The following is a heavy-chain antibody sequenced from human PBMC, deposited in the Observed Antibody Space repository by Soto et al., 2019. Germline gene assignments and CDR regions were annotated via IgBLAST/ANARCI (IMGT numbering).Heavy chain of an antibody. V-gene: IGHV4-31*03. Sequence: LSLTCTVSGGSISSGGYYWSWIRQHPGKGLEWIGYIYYSGSTYYNPSLKSRVTISVDTSKNQFSLKLSSVTAADTAVYYCARGGVGWNLYGYYYYGMDVWGQGTTVTVSS. CDR2: IYYSGST. CDR1: GGSISSGGYY. CDR3: ARGGVGWNLYGYYYYGMDV. J-gene: IGHJ6*02. D-gene: IGHD1-1*01.